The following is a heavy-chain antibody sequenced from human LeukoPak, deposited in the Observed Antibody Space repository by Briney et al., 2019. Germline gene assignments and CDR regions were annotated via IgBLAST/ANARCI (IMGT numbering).Heavy chain of an antibody. V-gene: IGHV3-73*01. Sequence: PGGSLRLSCAASGFDFSGFYMHWVRQASGRGLEWVGLIRSKPSSYTTVYAASVKGRFTISRDDSKNTAYLKMNSLKAEDTAVYYCIRQECSGGSCSYVDYWGQGTLVTVSS. CDR3: IRQECSGGSCSYVDY. J-gene: IGHJ4*02. D-gene: IGHD2-15*01. CDR1: GFDFSGFY. CDR2: IRSKPSSYTT.